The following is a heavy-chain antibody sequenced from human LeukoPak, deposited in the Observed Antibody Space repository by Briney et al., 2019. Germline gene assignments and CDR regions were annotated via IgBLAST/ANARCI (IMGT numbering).Heavy chain of an antibody. CDR2: INPNSGDP. J-gene: IGHJ4*02. V-gene: IGHV1-2*02. CDR3: VRGGDGDRRDFDY. D-gene: IGHD5-24*01. Sequence: ASVKVSCKASGYIFTAYYLHWVRQAPGQGLEWMGWINPNSGDPNYAQNFQGRVTMSRDTSIGTAYMELSSLRSDDKAVYYCVRGGDGDRRDFDYWGQGTLVTVSS. CDR1: GYIFTAYY.